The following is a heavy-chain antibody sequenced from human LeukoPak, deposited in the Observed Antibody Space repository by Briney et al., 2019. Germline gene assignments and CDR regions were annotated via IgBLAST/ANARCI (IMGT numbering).Heavy chain of an antibody. Sequence: SETLSLTCTVSGGSINSYYWTWIRQPPGKGLEWIGYIYYSGSTNYNPSLKSRVTISVDTSKNQFSLKLSSVTAADTAVYYCARADYYGSGSSNDYWGQGTLVTVSS. J-gene: IGHJ4*02. CDR2: IYYSGST. CDR1: GGSINSYY. D-gene: IGHD3-10*01. V-gene: IGHV4-59*01. CDR3: ARADYYGSGSSNDY.